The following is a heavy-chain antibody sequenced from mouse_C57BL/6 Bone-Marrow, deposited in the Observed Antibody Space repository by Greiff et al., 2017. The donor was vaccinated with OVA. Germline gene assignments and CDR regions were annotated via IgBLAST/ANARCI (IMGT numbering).Heavy chain of an antibody. CDR1: GYAFSSYW. CDR2: IYPGDGDT. Sequence: QVQLKQSGAELVKPGASVKISCKASGYAFSSYWMNWVKQRPGKGLEWIGQIYPGDGDTNYNGKFKGKATLTADKSSSTAYMQLSSLTSEDSAVYVCARSGDYDAWFAYWGQGTLVTVSA. J-gene: IGHJ3*01. D-gene: IGHD2-4*01. V-gene: IGHV1-80*01. CDR3: ARSGDYDAWFAY.